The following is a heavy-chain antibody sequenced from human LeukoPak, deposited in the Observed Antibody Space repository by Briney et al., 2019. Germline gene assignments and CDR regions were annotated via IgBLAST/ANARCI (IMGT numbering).Heavy chain of an antibody. CDR1: GYTFTSYY. D-gene: IGHD3-3*01. Sequence: WASVKVSCKASGYTFTSYYMHWVRQAPGQGLEWMGIINPSGGSTSYAQKFQGRVTMTRNTSISTAYMELSSLRSEDTAVYYCARLNNFWSGYYYYYGMDVWGQGTTVTVSS. CDR2: INPSGGST. V-gene: IGHV1-46*01. CDR3: ARLNNFWSGYYYYYGMDV. J-gene: IGHJ6*02.